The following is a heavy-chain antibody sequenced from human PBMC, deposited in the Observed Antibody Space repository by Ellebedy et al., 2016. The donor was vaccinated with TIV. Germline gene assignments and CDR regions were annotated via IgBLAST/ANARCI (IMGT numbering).Heavy chain of an antibody. Sequence: GGSLRLXCVGFGFSFSDSVMHWVRQDPVKGLDWVAGISVDGRAVHYPDSAKGRFTISRDNAQNTVYLQMNSLRLEDTAVYYCVRGWYSSGHCDVFAMWGQGTIVTVSS. D-gene: IGHD6-19*01. CDR3: VRGWYSSGHCDVFAM. V-gene: IGHV3-30*03. CDR1: GFSFSDSV. J-gene: IGHJ3*02. CDR2: ISVDGRAV.